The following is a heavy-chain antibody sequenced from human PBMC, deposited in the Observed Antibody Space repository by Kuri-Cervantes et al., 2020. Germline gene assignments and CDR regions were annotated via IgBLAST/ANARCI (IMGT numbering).Heavy chain of an antibody. CDR3: ARGPYYYDSSGYPTSHAFDI. D-gene: IGHD3-22*01. Sequence: GGSLRLSCAASGFTFSSYSMNWVRQAPGKGLEWVSSISSSSSYIYYADSVKGRFTISRDNAKNSLYLQMNSLRAEDTAVYYCARGPYYYDSSGYPTSHAFDIWGQGTMVTVSS. J-gene: IGHJ3*02. CDR2: ISSSSSYI. V-gene: IGHV3-21*04. CDR1: GFTFSSYS.